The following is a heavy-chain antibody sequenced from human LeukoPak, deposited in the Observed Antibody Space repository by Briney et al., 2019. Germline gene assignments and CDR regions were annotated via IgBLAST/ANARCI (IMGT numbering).Heavy chain of an antibody. CDR1: EFTFSSYW. Sequence: GGSLRLSCAASEFTFSSYWMSWVRQAPGKGLEWVANIKADGSEKHYLDSVKGRFTISRDNAKNSLYLQMNSLRAEDTAVYYCARKVGPGGYFDYWGQGTLVTVSS. J-gene: IGHJ4*02. V-gene: IGHV3-7*03. CDR3: ARKVGPGGYFDY. CDR2: IKADGSEK. D-gene: IGHD1-26*01.